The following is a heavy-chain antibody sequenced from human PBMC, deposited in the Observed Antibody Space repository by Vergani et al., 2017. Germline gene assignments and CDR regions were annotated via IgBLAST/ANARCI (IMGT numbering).Heavy chain of an antibody. V-gene: IGHV4-39*01. J-gene: IGHJ5*02. CDR1: GASIRSSNYY. CDR3: ARHSTVEWLVKLGWIDP. Sequence: QLQLQESGPGLVKPSATLSLTCSVSGASIRSSNYYWGWIRQRPGKGLEWIASIYYSGSTYYNPSLKRRVTICVDTSQNQFSLYLNSVTAADTAVYFCARHSTVEWLVKLGWIDPWGQGILVTVSS. CDR2: IYYSGST. D-gene: IGHD6-19*01.